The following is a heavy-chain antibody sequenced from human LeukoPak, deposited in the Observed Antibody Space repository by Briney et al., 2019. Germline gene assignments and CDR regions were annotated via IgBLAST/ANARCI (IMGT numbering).Heavy chain of an antibody. J-gene: IGHJ4*02. CDR2: ISDSGGST. CDR3: PTGAGPFDY. V-gene: IGHV3-23*01. CDR1: GFTFSSYA. D-gene: IGHD6-19*01. Sequence: GGSLRLSCAASGFTFSSYAMSWVRQAPGKGLEWVSAISDSGGSTYYADSVKGRFTIPRYNSKNTLYLQMNSLRAEDTAVYYCPTGAGPFDYWGQGTLVTVSS.